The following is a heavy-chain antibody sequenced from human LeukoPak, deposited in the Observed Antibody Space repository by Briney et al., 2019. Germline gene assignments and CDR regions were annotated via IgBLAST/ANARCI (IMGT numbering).Heavy chain of an antibody. D-gene: IGHD2-8*01. V-gene: IGHV1-2*02. CDR1: GHIFTASY. J-gene: IGHJ6*03. Sequence: ASVMLSCKASGHIFTASYVHWVRQAPGQGLEWMGRINPNSGDTNYAQKFQGRVTMTRDTSINTTYMELSRLRSDDTAEYYCARSAEHCTNGVCYTDYYMDVWGKGTTVTVSS. CDR2: INPNSGDT. CDR3: ARSAEHCTNGVCYTDYYMDV.